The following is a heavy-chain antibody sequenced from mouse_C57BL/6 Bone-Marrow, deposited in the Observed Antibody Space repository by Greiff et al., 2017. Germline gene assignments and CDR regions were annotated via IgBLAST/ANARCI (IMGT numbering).Heavy chain of an antibody. CDR3: ARLGYGNYVAWFAY. D-gene: IGHD2-10*02. CDR1: GYTFTSYW. V-gene: IGHV1-69*01. Sequence: VQLQQSGAELVMPGASVKLSCKASGYTFTSYWMHWVKQRPGQGLEWIGEIDPSDSYTNYNQKFKGKSTLTVDKSSSTAYMQLSSLTSEDSAVYYYARLGYGNYVAWFAYWGQGTLVTVSA. CDR2: IDPSDSYT. J-gene: IGHJ3*01.